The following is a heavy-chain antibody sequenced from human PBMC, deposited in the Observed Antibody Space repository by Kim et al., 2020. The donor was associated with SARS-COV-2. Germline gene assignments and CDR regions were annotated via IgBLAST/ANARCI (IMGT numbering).Heavy chain of an antibody. Sequence: RIDHEGIGTSYADSVKGRFTISRDTAKNILYLQMNSLTAEDTAVYYCGTVFEHWGQGTLVTVSS. V-gene: IGHV3-74*01. CDR3: GTVFEH. D-gene: IGHD2-8*02. J-gene: IGHJ4*02. CDR2: IDHEGIGT.